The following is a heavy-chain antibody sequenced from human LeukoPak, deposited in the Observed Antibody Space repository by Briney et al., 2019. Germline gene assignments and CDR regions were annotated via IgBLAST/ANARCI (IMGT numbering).Heavy chain of an antibody. J-gene: IGHJ4*02. Sequence: SETLSLTCTVSGYSISRGDYWGWIRQPAGKELEWIGSIYHSGSTYYNPSLESRISISVDTSKNQFSLKLNSVTAADTAVYFCARDGGGRVAVAGLWYNWGQGTLVTLPS. CDR3: ARDGGGRVAVAGLWYN. V-gene: IGHV4-38-2*02. CDR2: IYHSGST. D-gene: IGHD6-19*01. CDR1: GYSISRGDY.